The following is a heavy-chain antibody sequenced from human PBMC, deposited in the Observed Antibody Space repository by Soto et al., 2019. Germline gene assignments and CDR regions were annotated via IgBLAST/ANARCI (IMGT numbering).Heavy chain of an antibody. CDR1: GVTFSSYS. CDR3: ARDANYIAARPGWFDP. J-gene: IGHJ5*02. D-gene: IGHD6-6*01. Sequence: PGGSLRLSCAASGVTFSSYSMNWVRQAPGKGLEWVSSISSSSSYIYYADSVKGRFTISRDNAKNSLYLQMNSLRAEDTAVYYCARDANYIAARPGWFDPWGQGTLVTVS. CDR2: ISSSSSYI. V-gene: IGHV3-21*01.